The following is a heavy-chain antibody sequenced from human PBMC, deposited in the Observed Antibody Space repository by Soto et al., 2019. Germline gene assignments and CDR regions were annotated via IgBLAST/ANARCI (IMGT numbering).Heavy chain of an antibody. Sequence: SVKVSCKASGGTFSSYAISWVRQAPGQGLEWMGGIIPIFGTANYAQKFQGRVTITADKSTSTAYMELSSLRSEDTAVYYCASLPDDSSGDDAFDIWGQGTMVTVSS. CDR2: IIPIFGTA. J-gene: IGHJ3*02. D-gene: IGHD3-22*01. CDR3: ASLPDDSSGDDAFDI. CDR1: GGTFSSYA. V-gene: IGHV1-69*06.